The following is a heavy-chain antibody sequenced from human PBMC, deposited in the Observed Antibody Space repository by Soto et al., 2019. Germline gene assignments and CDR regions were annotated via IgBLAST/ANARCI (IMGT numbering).Heavy chain of an antibody. D-gene: IGHD1-26*01. V-gene: IGHV1-18*04. J-gene: IGHJ6*02. CDR3: ARGAGGALYYYGMDV. Sequence: ASVKVSCKASGYTFTSYGISWVRQAPGQGLEWMGWISAYNGNTNYAQKLQGRVTMTTDTSASTAYMELRSLRSDDTAVYYCARGAGGALYYYGMDVWGQGTTVTVCS. CDR1: GYTFTSYG. CDR2: ISAYNGNT.